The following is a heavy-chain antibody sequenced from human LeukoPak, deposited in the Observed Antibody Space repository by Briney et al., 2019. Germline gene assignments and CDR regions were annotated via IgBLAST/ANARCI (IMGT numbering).Heavy chain of an antibody. CDR2: IYYSGST. CDR1: GGSISSYY. D-gene: IGHD6-13*01. Sequence: SETLSLTCTVSGGSISSYYWSWMREPPGKGLEWIGYIYYSGSTNYNPSLKSRVTISVDTSKNQFSLKLSSVTAADTAVYYCARDRSIAAAGTHRFFDYWGQGTLVTVSS. CDR3: ARDRSIAAAGTHRFFDY. V-gene: IGHV4-59*01. J-gene: IGHJ4*02.